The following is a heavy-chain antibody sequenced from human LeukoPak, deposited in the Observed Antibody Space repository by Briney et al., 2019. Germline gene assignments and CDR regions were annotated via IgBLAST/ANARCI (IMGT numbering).Heavy chain of an antibody. J-gene: IGHJ1*01. CDR3: ARGTVTTGPYFQH. Sequence: PSQTLSLTCTVSGGSISSYYWSWIRQPPGKGLEWIGYIYYSGSTNYNPSLKSRVTISVDTSKNQFSLKLSSVTAADTAVYYCARGTVTTGPYFQHWGQGTLVTVSS. CDR2: IYYSGST. D-gene: IGHD4-17*01. V-gene: IGHV4-59*01. CDR1: GGSISSYY.